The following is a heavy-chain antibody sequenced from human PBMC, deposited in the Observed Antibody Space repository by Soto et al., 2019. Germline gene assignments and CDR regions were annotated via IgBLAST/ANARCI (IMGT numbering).Heavy chain of an antibody. CDR2: IKKDGSEQ. D-gene: IGHD6-13*01. Sequence: EVQLVESGGGLVQPGGSLRVSCAASGFTFSNYWMTRVRQAPGKGLEWVANIKKDGSEQSYVDSVKGRFTISRDNAKNSLYLQMNSLRAEDTAVYYCVREIASRLWGKGTTVTVSS. V-gene: IGHV3-7*01. CDR1: GFTFSNYW. CDR3: VREIASRL. J-gene: IGHJ6*04.